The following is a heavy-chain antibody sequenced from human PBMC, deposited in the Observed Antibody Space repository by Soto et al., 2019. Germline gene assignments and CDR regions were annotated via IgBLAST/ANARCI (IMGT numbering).Heavy chain of an antibody. V-gene: IGHV3-23*01. CDR2: ISGSGGST. CDR1: GFTFSSYA. J-gene: IGHJ6*02. CDR3: AKESHETTIFGVVIRPYGMDV. D-gene: IGHD3-3*01. Sequence: GGSLRLSCAASGFTFSSYAMSWVRQAPGKGLEWVSAISGSGGSTYYADSVKGRFTISRDNSKNTLYLQMNSLRAEDTAVYYCAKESHETTIFGVVIRPYGMDVWGQGTTVTVSS.